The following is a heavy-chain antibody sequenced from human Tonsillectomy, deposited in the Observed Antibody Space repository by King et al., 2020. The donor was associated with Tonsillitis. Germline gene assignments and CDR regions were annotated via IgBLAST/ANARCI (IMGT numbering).Heavy chain of an antibody. CDR1: GFTFSNDA. CDR3: ARDSGTTILGVVIIPYFDY. D-gene: IGHD3-3*01. J-gene: IGHJ4*02. V-gene: IGHV3-23*04. Sequence: VQLVESGGGLVQPGGSLRLSCAVSGFTFSNDAINWVRQAPGKGMEWGSGMSGSCGSTYYADSGKGRCNISRDNSKNTLYMQMNSLSVEDTAVYYFARDSGTTILGVVIIPYFDYWGQGTLVTVSS. CDR2: MSGSCGST.